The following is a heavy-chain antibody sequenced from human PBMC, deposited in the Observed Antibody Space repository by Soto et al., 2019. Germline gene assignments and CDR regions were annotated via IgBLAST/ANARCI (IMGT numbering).Heavy chain of an antibody. Sequence: ASVKVSCKASGYTFTSYGISWVRQAPGQGLEWMGWIIAYNGNTNYAQKLQGRVTITADASTSTAYMELSSLRSEDTAVYYCAVGHSSGWYSDYWGQGTLVTVSS. V-gene: IGHV1-18*01. CDR2: IIAYNGNT. J-gene: IGHJ4*02. CDR1: GYTFTSYG. CDR3: AVGHSSGWYSDY. D-gene: IGHD6-19*01.